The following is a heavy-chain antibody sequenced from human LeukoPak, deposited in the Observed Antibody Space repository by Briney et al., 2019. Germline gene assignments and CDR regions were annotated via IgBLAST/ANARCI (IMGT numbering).Heavy chain of an antibody. CDR2: ISADGDKT. CDR3: AQDIGDFDVLTAYYGFDH. D-gene: IGHD3-9*01. V-gene: IGHV3-43*02. Sequence: GSLRLSCAAAGLTFDDYAMHWVRQPPGKGLEWVSLISADGDKTYYADSVKGRFTISRDDSKTSLYLQMNSLRTEDTALYYCAQDIGDFDVLTAYYGFDHWGPGTLVTVSS. J-gene: IGHJ4*02. CDR1: GLTFDDYA.